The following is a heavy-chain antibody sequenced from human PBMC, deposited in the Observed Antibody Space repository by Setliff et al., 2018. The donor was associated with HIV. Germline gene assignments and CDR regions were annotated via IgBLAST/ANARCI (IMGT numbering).Heavy chain of an antibody. J-gene: IGHJ6*03. Sequence: PGGSLRLSCAASGSTFSNAYMNWVRQAPGKGLEWVGRIKSKTDGGTTDYAAPVKGRFTISKGDSENTLYLQMNSMKTEDTAVYYCATYTNDHYYYYYMNVWGKGTTVTVSS. CDR2: IKSKTDGGTT. V-gene: IGHV3-15*01. D-gene: IGHD1-1*01. CDR1: GSTFSNAY. CDR3: ATYTNDHYYYYYMNV.